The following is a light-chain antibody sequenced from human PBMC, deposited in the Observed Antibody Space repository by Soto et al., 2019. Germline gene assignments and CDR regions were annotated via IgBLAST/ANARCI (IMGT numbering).Light chain of an antibody. J-gene: IGLJ2*01. CDR2: GNS. Sequence: QSVLTQPPSVSGAPGQRVTISCTGSSSNIGAGYDVHWYQQLPGTAPKLLIYGNSNRASGVPDRFSGSKSGTSASLAITGLQAEDEADYYCQSYDSSLSGYVVFGGGNKLTVL. CDR1: SSNIGAGYD. CDR3: QSYDSSLSGYVV. V-gene: IGLV1-40*01.